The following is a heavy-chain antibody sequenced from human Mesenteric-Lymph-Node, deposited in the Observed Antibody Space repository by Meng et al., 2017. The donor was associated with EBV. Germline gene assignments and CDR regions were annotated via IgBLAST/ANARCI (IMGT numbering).Heavy chain of an antibody. D-gene: IGHD1-20*01. J-gene: IGHJ4*02. V-gene: IGHV4-39*01. CDR3: ARQYNWNFFDY. Sequence: QVQLQESGPXLMRPXXXLSPTCTVSGDSVTSRSSYWGWIRQPPGQGLEWIGSFSNTRSTSYNPSLTSRVSISVDTARNHFSLSLSSLTAADTAVYYCARQYNWNFFDYWGQGALVTVSS. CDR2: FSNTRST. CDR1: GDSVTSRSSY.